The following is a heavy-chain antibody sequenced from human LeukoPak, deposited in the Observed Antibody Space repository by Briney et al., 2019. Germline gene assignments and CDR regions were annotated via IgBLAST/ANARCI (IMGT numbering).Heavy chain of an antibody. CDR3: ARGLTTEYSSSSLDFDY. CDR1: GYTFTSYD. J-gene: IGHJ4*02. CDR2: MNPNSGNT. V-gene: IGHV1-8*01. D-gene: IGHD6-6*01. Sequence: GASVKVSCKASGYTFTSYDINWVRQATGQGLEWMGWMNPNSGNTGYAQKFQGRVTMTRNTSISTAYMEQSSLRSEDTAVYYCARGLTTEYSSSSLDFDYWGQGTLVTVSS.